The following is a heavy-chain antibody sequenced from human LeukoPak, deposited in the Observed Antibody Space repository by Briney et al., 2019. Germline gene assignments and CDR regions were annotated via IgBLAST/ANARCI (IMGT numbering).Heavy chain of an antibody. D-gene: IGHD2-2*02. CDR3: ARYCSSTSCYTGAFDI. CDR1: GFAFDDYG. Sequence: GGSLRLSCAASGFAFDDYGMSWVRQAPGKGLEWVANIKQDGSEKYYVDSVKGRFTISRDNAKNSLYLQMNSLRAEDTAVYYCARYCSSTSCYTGAFDIWGQGTMVTVSS. CDR2: IKQDGSEK. V-gene: IGHV3-7*01. J-gene: IGHJ3*02.